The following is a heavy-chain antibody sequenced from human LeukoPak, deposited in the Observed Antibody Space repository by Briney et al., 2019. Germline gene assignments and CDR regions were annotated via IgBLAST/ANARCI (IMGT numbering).Heavy chain of an antibody. J-gene: IGHJ6*03. V-gene: IGHV4-61*02. Sequence: SETLSLTCIVSGDSITSGNYYWSWLRQPAGKGLEWIGRIYADGTNYNPSLKSRVTISIDTSKNQFSLKLTSATAADTAVYYCARAREDTATTNGYFYYYYYYMDVWGKGTTVTVSS. CDR1: GDSITSGNYY. CDR2: IYADGT. CDR3: ARAREDTATTNGYFYYYYYYMDV. D-gene: IGHD5-18*01.